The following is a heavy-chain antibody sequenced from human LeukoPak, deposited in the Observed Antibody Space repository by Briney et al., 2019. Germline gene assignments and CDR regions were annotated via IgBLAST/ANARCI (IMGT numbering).Heavy chain of an antibody. CDR1: GGSISSYY. J-gene: IGHJ4*02. CDR3: ARERTDYGSGSYYTDY. CDR2: IYYSGST. V-gene: IGHV4-59*01. Sequence: SETLSLTCTVSGGSISSYYWSWIRQPPGKGLEWIGYIYYSGSTNYNPSLKSRVAISVDTSKNQFSLKLSSVTAAVTAVYYCARERTDYGSGSYYTDYWGQGTLVTVSS. D-gene: IGHD3-10*01.